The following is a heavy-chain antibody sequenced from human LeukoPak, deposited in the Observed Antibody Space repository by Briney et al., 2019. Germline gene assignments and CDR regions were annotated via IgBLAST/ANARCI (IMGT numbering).Heavy chain of an antibody. V-gene: IGHV4-34*01. CDR3: ARGENIYCSGGSCYSGWFDP. CDR1: GGSFSGYY. CDR2: INHSGST. Sequence: SETLSLTCAVYGGSFSGYYWSWIRQPQRKGLEWIGEINHSGSTNYNPSLKSRVPISVDTSKNQFSLKLSSVTAADTAVYYCARGENIYCSGGSCYSGWFDPWGQGTLVTVSS. D-gene: IGHD2-15*01. J-gene: IGHJ5*02.